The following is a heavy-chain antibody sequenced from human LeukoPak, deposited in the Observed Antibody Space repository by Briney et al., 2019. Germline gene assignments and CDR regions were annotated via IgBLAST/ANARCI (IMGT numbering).Heavy chain of an antibody. Sequence: GGSLRLSCAASGFTFSSYGMNWVRQAPGKGLEWVVFIGFNGRDVYYADSVKGRFTLSRDNAEKTLYLEMTSLRAEDTAVYYCVKEIHWGQGTLVIVSS. CDR1: GFTFSSYG. CDR2: IGFNGRDV. V-gene: IGHV3-30*02. J-gene: IGHJ4*02. CDR3: VKEIH.